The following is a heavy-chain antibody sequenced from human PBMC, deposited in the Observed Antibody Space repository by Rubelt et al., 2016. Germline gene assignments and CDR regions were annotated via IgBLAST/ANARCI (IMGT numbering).Heavy chain of an antibody. CDR3: ARGLGSSWYDGMDV. Sequence: EVQLVESGGGLVQPGGSLRLSCAASGFTFSSYSMNWVRQAPGKGLEWVSYISSSSSTIYYADSVKGRFTISRDNAKNSLYLQMNSLRDEDTAVYYCARGLGSSWYDGMDVWGQGTTVTVSS. V-gene: IGHV3-48*02. J-gene: IGHJ6*02. CDR1: GFTFSSYS. D-gene: IGHD6-13*01. CDR2: ISSSSSTI.